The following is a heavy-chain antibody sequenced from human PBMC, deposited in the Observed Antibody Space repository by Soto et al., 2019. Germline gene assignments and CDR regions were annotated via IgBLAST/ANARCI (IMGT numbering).Heavy chain of an antibody. J-gene: IGHJ6*02. V-gene: IGHV3-30-3*01. CDR3: ARGDREDIAVVIGVRPGEYGVDV. D-gene: IGHD2-15*01. CDR1: GFTFRSYA. CDR2: ISYDGSNK. Sequence: QVQLVESGGGVVQPGRSLRLSCAASGFTFRSYAMHWVRQAPGKGLECVAVISYDGSNKFYRDYVKGRFTISRDNSNNTRYLQIKSLRYEDTAVYYCARGDREDIAVVIGVRPGEYGVDVWGQGTTVTVSS.